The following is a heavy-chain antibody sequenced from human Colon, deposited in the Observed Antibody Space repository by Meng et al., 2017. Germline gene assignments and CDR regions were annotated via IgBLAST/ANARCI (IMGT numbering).Heavy chain of an antibody. CDR3: ASWAGGSGSYAVFDY. V-gene: IGHV3-74*01. Sequence: GEALKIPCAAPGLPFSNHWFHWVRQVPGMGLEWVSRVNTDGTSTVYADPVKGRFTISRDNANNAVYLQMNNLGVEDTAVYYCASWAGGSGSYAVFDYWGQGTLVTVSS. J-gene: IGHJ4*02. CDR1: GLPFSNHW. CDR2: VNTDGTST. D-gene: IGHD3-10*01.